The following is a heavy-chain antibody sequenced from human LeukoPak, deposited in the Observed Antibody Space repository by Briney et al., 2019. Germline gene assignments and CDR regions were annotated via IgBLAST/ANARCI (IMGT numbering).Heavy chain of an antibody. J-gene: IGHJ4*02. D-gene: IGHD6-19*01. V-gene: IGHV3-30*15. CDR3: ARGKAVVGAGSFFDK. CDR2: ISYDGNNQ. Sequence: PGGSLRLSCAASGFTFRSYALHWVRQAPGKGLQWLALISYDGNNQYYPDSVRGRFTISRDNSNNTLYLQMSSLRPEDTATYYCARGKAVVGAGSFFDKWGRGTLVTVSP. CDR1: GFTFRSYA.